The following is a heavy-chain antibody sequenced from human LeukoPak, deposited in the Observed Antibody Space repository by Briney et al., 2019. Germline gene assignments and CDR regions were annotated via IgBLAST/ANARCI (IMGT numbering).Heavy chain of an antibody. V-gene: IGHV3-48*02. Sequence: GGSLRLSCAASGFTFSSYSMNWVRQAPGKGLEWVSYISSSSSTKYYADSVKGRFTISRDNAKNSLYLQMNSLRDEDTAVYYCARVGPLWFGELFTPLPYYHYYGMDVWGQGTTVTVSS. D-gene: IGHD3-10*01. CDR2: ISSSSSTK. J-gene: IGHJ6*02. CDR1: GFTFSSYS. CDR3: ARVGPLWFGELFTPLPYYHYYGMDV.